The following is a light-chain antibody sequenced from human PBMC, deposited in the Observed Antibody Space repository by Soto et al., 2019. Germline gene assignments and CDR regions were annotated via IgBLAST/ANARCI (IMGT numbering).Light chain of an antibody. Sequence: QSVLTQPPSVSAAPGQKVTISCSGSSSNIGGNSVSWYQQLPGTAPKLLIYDDNKRPSAIPDRFSGSTSGTSAPLGITGFQTGDEADYYCGSWDSSLSAYVFGTGTKVTLL. CDR2: DDN. CDR1: SSNIGGNS. J-gene: IGLJ1*01. CDR3: GSWDSSLSAYV. V-gene: IGLV1-51*01.